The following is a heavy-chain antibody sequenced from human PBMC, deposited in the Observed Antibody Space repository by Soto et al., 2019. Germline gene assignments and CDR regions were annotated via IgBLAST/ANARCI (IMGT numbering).Heavy chain of an antibody. Sequence: GGSLRLSCAASGFTFSSYGMHWVRQAPGKGLEWVAVISYDGSNKYYADSVKGRFTISRDNSKNTLYLQMNSLRAGDKAVYYCEKDGGDGEIRHDAFDIWGQGTMVTVSS. CDR2: ISYDGSNK. CDR1: GFTFSSYG. CDR3: EKDGGDGEIRHDAFDI. D-gene: IGHD2-21*01. J-gene: IGHJ3*02. V-gene: IGHV3-30*18.